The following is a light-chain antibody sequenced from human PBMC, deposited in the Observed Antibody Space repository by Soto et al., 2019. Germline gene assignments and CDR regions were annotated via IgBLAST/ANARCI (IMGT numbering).Light chain of an antibody. J-gene: IGKJ4*01. Sequence: EIVLTQSPATLSLSPGERATLSCRASQTVGRSLAWYQQKRGQAPRLLISDASNRATGVPARFSGSGSGTDFTLTISRLEPEDFAVYYCQQFSSYPLTFGGGTKVDIK. CDR3: QQFSSYPLT. CDR2: DAS. V-gene: IGKV3-11*01. CDR1: QTVGRS.